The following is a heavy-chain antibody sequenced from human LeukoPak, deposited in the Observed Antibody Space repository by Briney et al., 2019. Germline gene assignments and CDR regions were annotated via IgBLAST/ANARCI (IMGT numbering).Heavy chain of an antibody. CDR1: GFTFSSYA. V-gene: IGHV3-21*01. J-gene: IGHJ4*02. CDR3: AREVLAQYYYDSSGYPDY. Sequence: GGSLRLSCAASGFTFSSYAMSWVRQAPGKGLEWVSSISSSSSYIYYADSVKGRFTISRDNAKNSLYLQMNSLRAEDTAVYYCAREVLAQYYYDSSGYPDYWGQGTLVTVSS. CDR2: ISSSSSYI. D-gene: IGHD3-22*01.